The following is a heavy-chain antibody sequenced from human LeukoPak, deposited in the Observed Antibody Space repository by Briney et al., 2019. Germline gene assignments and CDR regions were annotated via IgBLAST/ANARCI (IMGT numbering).Heavy chain of an antibody. Sequence: SETLSFTCTVSGGSISTYYWSWIRQPPGKGLEWIGYIYYSGSTNYNPSLKSRVTISVDTSKNQFSLKLSSVTAADTAVYYCARTPTIFGVASFDYWGQGTLVTVSS. CDR1: GGSISTYY. CDR3: ARTPTIFGVASFDY. D-gene: IGHD3-3*01. J-gene: IGHJ4*02. CDR2: IYYSGST. V-gene: IGHV4-59*01.